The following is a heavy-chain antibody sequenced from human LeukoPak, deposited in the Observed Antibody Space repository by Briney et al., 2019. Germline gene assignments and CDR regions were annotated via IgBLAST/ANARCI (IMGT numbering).Heavy chain of an antibody. CDR1: GGSISSGGYS. Sequence: PSQTLSLTCAVSGGSISSGGYSWSWIRQPPGKGLEWIGYIYHSGSTYYNPSLKSRVTISVDRSKNQFSLKLSSVTAADTAVYYCARDYYDSSGYYYAPAFDIWGQGTMVTVSS. CDR3: ARDYYDSSGYYYAPAFDI. V-gene: IGHV4-30-2*01. CDR2: IYHSGST. J-gene: IGHJ3*02. D-gene: IGHD3-22*01.